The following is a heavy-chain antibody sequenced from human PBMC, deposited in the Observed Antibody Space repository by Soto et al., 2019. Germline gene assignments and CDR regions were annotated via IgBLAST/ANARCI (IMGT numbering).Heavy chain of an antibody. J-gene: IGHJ5*02. CDR2: IYYSGST. CDR3: ARDRGLDYLNWFDP. V-gene: IGHV4-31*03. D-gene: IGHD4-17*01. Sequence: SETLSLTCTVSGGSISSGGYYWSWIRQHPGKGLEWIGYIYYSGSTYYNPSLKSRVTISVDTSKNQFSLKLSSVTAADTAVYYRARDRGLDYLNWFDPWGQGTLVTVSS. CDR1: GGSISSGGYY.